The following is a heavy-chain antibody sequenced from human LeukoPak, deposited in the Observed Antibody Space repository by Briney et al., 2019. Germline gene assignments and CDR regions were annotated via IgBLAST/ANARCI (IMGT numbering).Heavy chain of an antibody. V-gene: IGHV3-9*03. D-gene: IGHD3-16*01. Sequence: GGSLRLSCAASGLIFGDYATHWVRHAPGRGLEWVAGIRWHSDSIDYANSVKGRIIISRDNAKNSRYLQINSLRTEDMALYYSAKGGGRRLIYDYYMDVSGKGTTVTDSS. J-gene: IGHJ6*03. CDR2: IRWHSDSI. CDR3: AKGGGRRLIYDYYMDV. CDR1: GLIFGDYA.